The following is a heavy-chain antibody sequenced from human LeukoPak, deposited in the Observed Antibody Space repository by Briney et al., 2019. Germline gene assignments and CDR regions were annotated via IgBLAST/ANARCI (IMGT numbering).Heavy chain of an antibody. CDR1: GFTFSSYS. Sequence: GGSLRLSCAASGFTFSSYSMNWVRQAPGKGLEWVSYISSSSSTIYYADSVKGRFTISRDNAKNSLYLQMNSLRAEDTAVYYCARDRWFDPWGQGTLVTVSS. CDR2: ISSSSSTI. CDR3: ARDRWFDP. J-gene: IGHJ5*02. V-gene: IGHV3-48*04.